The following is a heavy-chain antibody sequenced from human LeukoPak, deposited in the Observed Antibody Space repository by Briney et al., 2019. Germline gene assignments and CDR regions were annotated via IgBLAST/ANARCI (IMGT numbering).Heavy chain of an antibody. Sequence: GGSLRLSCAASGFTFSRYGMHWVRQAPGKGLEWVAIISYDGSNKYYADSVRGRFTISRDNSKNTLYLQMNSLKTGDTAVYYCTRGYSGYDSLDYWGQGTLVTVSS. J-gene: IGHJ4*02. D-gene: IGHD5-12*01. CDR1: GFTFSRYG. CDR3: TRGYSGYDSLDY. CDR2: ISYDGSNK. V-gene: IGHV3-30*03.